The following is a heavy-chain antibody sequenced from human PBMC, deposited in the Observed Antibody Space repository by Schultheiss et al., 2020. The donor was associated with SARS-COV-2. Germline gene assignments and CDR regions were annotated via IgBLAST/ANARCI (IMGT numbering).Heavy chain of an antibody. D-gene: IGHD3-3*01. Sequence: SETLSLTCAVYGGSFSGYYWSWIRQPPGKGLEWIGYIHHSGRTDYNPSLKSRVSMSMDTFRKHFSLRLTSVTAADTAMYYCARMLFYDYWSGSVPYGMDVWGHGTAVTVSS. CDR2: IHHSGRT. V-gene: IGHV4-34*01. CDR3: ARMLFYDYWSGSVPYGMDV. J-gene: IGHJ6*02. CDR1: GGSFSGYY.